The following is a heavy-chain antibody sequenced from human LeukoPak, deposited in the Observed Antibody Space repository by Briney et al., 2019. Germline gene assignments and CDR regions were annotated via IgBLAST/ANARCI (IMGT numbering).Heavy chain of an antibody. CDR2: IYYSGNT. CDR1: GDSISSSNSY. V-gene: IGHV4-39*07. J-gene: IGHJ4*02. CDR3: ARAPHFFDSSGSRYYFDY. D-gene: IGHD3-22*01. Sequence: PSETLSLTCTVSGDSISSSNSYWGWIRQPPGKGLEWIGSIYYSGNTYYSPSLMSRVTISVDTSKNQFSLNLSSVTAADTAMYYCARAPHFFDSSGSRYYFDYWGQGALVTVSS.